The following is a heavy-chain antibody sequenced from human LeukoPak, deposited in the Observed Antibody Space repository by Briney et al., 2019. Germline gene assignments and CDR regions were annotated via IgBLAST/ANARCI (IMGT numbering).Heavy chain of an antibody. J-gene: IGHJ4*02. D-gene: IGHD3-22*01. Sequence: GESLKISCKGPGYSFTSYWIGWVRQMPGKGLEWMGIIYPGDSDTRYSPSFQGQVTISADKSISTAYLQWSSLKASDTAMYYCARQLRYYDSSGYGTNDYWGQGTLVTVSS. CDR2: IYPGDSDT. CDR1: GYSFTSYW. V-gene: IGHV5-51*01. CDR3: ARQLRYYDSSGYGTNDY.